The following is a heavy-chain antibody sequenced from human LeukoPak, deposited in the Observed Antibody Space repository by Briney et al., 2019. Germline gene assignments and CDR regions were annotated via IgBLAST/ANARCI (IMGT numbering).Heavy chain of an antibody. V-gene: IGHV1-69*06. CDR1: GGTFSLFA. J-gene: IGHJ5*01. CDR3: AIVVGGNNIWFES. CDR2: IIPLTGTP. Sequence: SVKVSCKASGGTFSLFAISWVRQAPGQGLEWMGRIIPLTGTPVYAQTFQDRVTITADISTRTAYLELNTLRSEDTAIHYCAIVVGGNNIWFESWGQGTLVTVSS. D-gene: IGHD1-26*01.